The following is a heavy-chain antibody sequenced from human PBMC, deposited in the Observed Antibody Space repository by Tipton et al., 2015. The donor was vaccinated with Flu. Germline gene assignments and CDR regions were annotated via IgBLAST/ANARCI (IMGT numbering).Heavy chain of an antibody. CDR3: ARDQGFGGGMTYDYFAMDV. CDR1: GDSIGSPYF. V-gene: IGHV4-38-2*02. Sequence: TLSLTCSVSGDSIGSPYFWGWIRQPPGKGLEWIGNVHQTGSPYYNPSLRSRVTIGVDRAKNQFPLRLTSVTAADTAVYYCARDQGFGGGMTYDYFAMDVWGQGTTVTVSS. D-gene: IGHD3-10*01. J-gene: IGHJ6*02. CDR2: VHQTGSP.